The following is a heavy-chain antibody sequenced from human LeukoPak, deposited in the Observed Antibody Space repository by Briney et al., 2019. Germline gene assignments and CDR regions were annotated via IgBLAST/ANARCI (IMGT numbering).Heavy chain of an antibody. J-gene: IGHJ4*02. V-gene: IGHV3-48*01. Sequence: GGSLRLSCAASGFTFSSYSMNWVRQAPGKGLEWVSYISSSSSTIYYADSVKGRFTISRDNAKNSLYLQMNSLRAEDTAVYYCARPSREGYFDYWGQGTLVTVSS. CDR1: GFTFSSYS. CDR2: ISSSSSTI. CDR3: ARPSREGYFDY.